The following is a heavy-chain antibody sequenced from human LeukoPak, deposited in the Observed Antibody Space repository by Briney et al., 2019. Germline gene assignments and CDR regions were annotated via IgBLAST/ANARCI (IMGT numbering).Heavy chain of an antibody. CDR3: ARVHYDILTGYYGWFDP. CDR1: GFTFSSYE. D-gene: IGHD3-9*01. CDR2: ISSSGSTI. V-gene: IGHV3-48*03. Sequence: GGSLRLYCAASGFTFSSYEMNWVRQAPGKGLEWVSYISSSGSTIYYADSVKGRFTISRDNAKNSLYLQMNSLRAEDTAVYYCARVHYDILTGYYGWFDPWGQGTLVTVSS. J-gene: IGHJ5*02.